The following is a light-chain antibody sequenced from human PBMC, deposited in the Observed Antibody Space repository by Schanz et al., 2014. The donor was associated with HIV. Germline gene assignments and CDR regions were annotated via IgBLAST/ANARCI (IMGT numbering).Light chain of an antibody. CDR1: RNDVRTYNL. Sequence: QSVLTQPASVSGSPGQSITISCTGTRNDVRTYNLLPWYQQHPGKAPKLMIYDVTQRPSGIPDRFSGSKSGTSATLDITGLQTGDEADYYCGTWDSTLSAWVLGGGTKLTVL. J-gene: IGLJ3*02. CDR3: GTWDSTLSAWV. CDR2: DVT. V-gene: IGLV2-14*02.